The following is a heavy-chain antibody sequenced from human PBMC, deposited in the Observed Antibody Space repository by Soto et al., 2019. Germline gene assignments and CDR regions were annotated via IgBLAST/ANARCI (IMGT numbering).Heavy chain of an antibody. CDR1: GGTFSSYA. CDR3: AREEACSGGRCPIPLDY. V-gene: IGHV1-69*13. J-gene: IGHJ4*02. CDR2: IIPIFGTA. D-gene: IGHD2-15*01. Sequence: GASVKVSCKASGGTFSSYAISWVRQAPGQGLEWMGGIIPIFGTANYAQKFQGRVTSTADESTITAYMELSSLRSEDTAVYYCAREEACSGGRCPIPLDYWGQGTLVTVSS.